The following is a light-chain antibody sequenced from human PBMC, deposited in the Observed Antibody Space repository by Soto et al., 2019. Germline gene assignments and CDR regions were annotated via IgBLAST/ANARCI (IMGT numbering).Light chain of an antibody. Sequence: EIVMTQSPATLSVSPGGRATLSCRASQSISDTLAWYQQKPGQAPRLLIYGASTRATGIQARFSGSGSGTEFTLTISSLQSEDFAVYYCQHCQPYGDSHPLTFGGGTKVDIK. V-gene: IGKV3-15*01. CDR1: QSISDT. CDR3: QHCQPYGDSHPLT. J-gene: IGKJ4*01. CDR2: GAS.